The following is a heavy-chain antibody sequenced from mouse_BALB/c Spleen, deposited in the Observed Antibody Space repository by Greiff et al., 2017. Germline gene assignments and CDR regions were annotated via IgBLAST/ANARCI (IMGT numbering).Heavy chain of an antibody. D-gene: IGHD2-3*01. CDR3: ARDGW. Sequence: EVQGVESGGGLVQPGGSLKLSCAASGFTFSSYNMSWGRQTPEKRLEWVAYISNGGGSTYYPDTVKGRFTISRDNAKNTLYLQMSSLKSEDTAMYYCARDGWWGQGTSVTVSS. V-gene: IGHV5-12-2*01. CDR1: GFTFSSYN. CDR2: ISNGGGST. J-gene: IGHJ4*01.